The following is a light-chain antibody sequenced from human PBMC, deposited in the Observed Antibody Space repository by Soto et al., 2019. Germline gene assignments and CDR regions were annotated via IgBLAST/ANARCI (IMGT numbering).Light chain of an antibody. V-gene: IGKV1-39*01. J-gene: IGKJ2*01. CDR2: AAS. CDR3: QQSHGIPYT. Sequence: DIQMTQSPSSLSAAVGDRVTITCRASQTIRTDLNWYQQKPGKAPKLLIYAASSLQSGVPSRFSGSGSGTDFTLTISSLQPEDFATYYCQQSHGIPYTFGQGTKREIK. CDR1: QTIRTD.